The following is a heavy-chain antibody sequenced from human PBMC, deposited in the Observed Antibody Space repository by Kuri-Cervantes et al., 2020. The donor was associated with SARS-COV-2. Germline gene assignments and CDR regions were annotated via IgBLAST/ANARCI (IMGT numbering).Heavy chain of an antibody. CDR2: ISSSSSYI. D-gene: IGHD3-10*01. J-gene: IGHJ4*02. CDR1: GFTFSSYS. Sequence: GESLKISCAASGFTFSSYSMNWVRQAPGKGLEWVSSISSSSSYIYYADSVKGRFTTSRDNSKNTLYLQMDSLRAEDTAVYSCAKDLGIIMIRGGYFDYWGQGTLVTVSS. V-gene: IGHV3-21*01. CDR3: AKDLGIIMIRGGYFDY.